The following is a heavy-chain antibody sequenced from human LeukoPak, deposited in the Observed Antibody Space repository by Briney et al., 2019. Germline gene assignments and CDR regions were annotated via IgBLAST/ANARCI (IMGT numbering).Heavy chain of an antibody. CDR1: GFTFSSYS. V-gene: IGHV3-21*01. Sequence: GGSLRLSCAASGFTFSSYSMNWVRQAPGKGLEWVSSISSSSSYIYYADSVKGRFTISRDNAKNSLYLQMNSLRAEDTAVYYCARVVRSSSPGAFDIWGQGTMVTVSS. CDR3: ARVVRSSSPGAFDI. D-gene: IGHD6-6*01. CDR2: ISSSSSYI. J-gene: IGHJ3*02.